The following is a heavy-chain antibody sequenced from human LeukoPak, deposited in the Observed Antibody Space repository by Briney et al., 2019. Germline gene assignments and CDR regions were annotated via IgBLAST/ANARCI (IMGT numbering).Heavy chain of an antibody. V-gene: IGHV3-23*01. Sequence: GGSLRHSCAASGFTFSSYAMSWVRQAPGKGLEWVSAISGSGGSTYYADSVKGRFTISRDNSKNTLYLQMNSLRAEDTAVYYCAKDPAEGYCSSTSCESAYLAWGQGTLVTVSS. D-gene: IGHD2-2*01. CDR3: AKDPAEGYCSSTSCESAYLA. CDR2: ISGSGGST. J-gene: IGHJ5*02. CDR1: GFTFSSYA.